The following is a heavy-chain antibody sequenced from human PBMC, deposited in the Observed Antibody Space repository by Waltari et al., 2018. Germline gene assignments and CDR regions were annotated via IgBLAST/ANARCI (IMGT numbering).Heavy chain of an antibody. Sequence: QVQLVESGGGVVQPGRSLRLSCAASGFTFSSYAMHWVRQAPGKGLEWVAVISYDGSNKYYADSVKGRFTISRDNSKNTLYLQMNSLRAEDTAVYYCARDLAGDYPGNGMDVWGQGTTVTVSS. CDR2: ISYDGSNK. CDR1: GFTFSSYA. V-gene: IGHV3-30*01. D-gene: IGHD4-17*01. J-gene: IGHJ6*02. CDR3: ARDLAGDYPGNGMDV.